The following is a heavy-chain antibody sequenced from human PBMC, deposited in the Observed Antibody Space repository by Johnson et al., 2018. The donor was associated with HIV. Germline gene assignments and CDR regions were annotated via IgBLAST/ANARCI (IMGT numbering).Heavy chain of an antibody. V-gene: IGHV3-30*04. J-gene: IGHJ3*02. CDR1: GFTFSIYA. Sequence: QVQLVESGGGVVQPGRSLRLSCAASGFTFSIYAMHWVRQAPGKGLEWVAVISYDGSNKYYADSVKGRFTISRDNARKALYLQMNNLRAEDTAVYYCVREDGSDFEAFDIWGLGTMDTVSS. CDR2: ISYDGSNK. D-gene: IGHD2-21*01. CDR3: VREDGSDFEAFDI.